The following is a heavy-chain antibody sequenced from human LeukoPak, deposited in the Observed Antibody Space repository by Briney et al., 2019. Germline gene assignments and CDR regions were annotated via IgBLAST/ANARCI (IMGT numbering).Heavy chain of an antibody. J-gene: IGHJ3*02. CDR3: ATVRAVGILNSYVFDI. CDR1: GGSISSYS. Sequence: WETLSLTCTVSGGSISSYSWGWIRQPPGKGLEYSGYLSSRGSYNYNPSLKSRVTISEDTSKKWLSLKLSSVTAADTAVYYCATVRAVGILNSYVFDIWGQGIMVTVSS. V-gene: IGHV4-59*01. CDR2: LSSRGSY. D-gene: IGHD2-8*01.